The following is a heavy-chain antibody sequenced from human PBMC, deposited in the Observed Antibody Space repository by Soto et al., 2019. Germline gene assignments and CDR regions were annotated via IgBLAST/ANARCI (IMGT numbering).Heavy chain of an antibody. Sequence: ASVKVSCKASGYTFTSYAMHWVRQAPGQRLEWMGWINAGNGNTKYSQKFQERVTITRDMSTSTAYMELSSLRSEDTAVYYCAALSYYYYGMDVWGQGNTVTVSS. V-gene: IGHV1-3*01. CDR2: INAGNGNT. CDR1: GYTFTSYA. CDR3: AALSYYYYGMDV. J-gene: IGHJ6*02.